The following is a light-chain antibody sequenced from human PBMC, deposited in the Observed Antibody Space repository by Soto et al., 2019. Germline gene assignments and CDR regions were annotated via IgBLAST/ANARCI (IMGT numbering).Light chain of an antibody. V-gene: IGKV1-39*01. CDR2: VAS. CDR1: QSVSSY. J-gene: IGKJ3*01. CDR3: HQSDSTPFA. Sequence: DIQMTQSPSSLSASVGDSVTITCRARQSVSSYLNWYQHKPGKAPKLLIYVASSLQRGVPSRFSGSGSGTEFSLTISSLQPEDLATYYFHQSDSTPFAFGPGTNVD.